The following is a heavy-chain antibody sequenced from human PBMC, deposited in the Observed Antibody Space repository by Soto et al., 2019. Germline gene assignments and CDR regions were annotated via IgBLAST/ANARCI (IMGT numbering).Heavy chain of an antibody. CDR3: ATDRLDRGAFDI. CDR2: FDPEDGET. V-gene: IGHV1-24*01. D-gene: IGHD3-22*01. CDR1: GYTLTELS. Sequence: ASVKVSCKVSGYTLTELSMHWVRQAPGKGLEWMGGFDPEDGETIYAQKFQGRVTMTEDTSTDTAYMELSSLRSEDTAVYYCATDRLDRGAFDIWGQGTMVTVSS. J-gene: IGHJ3*02.